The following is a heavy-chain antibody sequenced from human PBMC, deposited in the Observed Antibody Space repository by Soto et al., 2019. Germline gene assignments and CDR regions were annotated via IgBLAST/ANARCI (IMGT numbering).Heavy chain of an antibody. D-gene: IGHD2-21*01. Sequence: GGSLRLSCAASGFSLRDYYMTWIRQAPGKGLELLSYINPGGDVIKYADSVNGRLTISRDNAKNSLYLHMNNLRAEDTAVYYCTRNPRIADFWGQGTLVTVSS. CDR1: GFSLRDYY. V-gene: IGHV3-11*01. J-gene: IGHJ4*02. CDR2: INPGGDVI. CDR3: TRNPRIADF.